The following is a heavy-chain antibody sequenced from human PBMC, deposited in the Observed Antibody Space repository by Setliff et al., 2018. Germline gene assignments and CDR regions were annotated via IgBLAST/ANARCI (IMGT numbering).Heavy chain of an antibody. CDR1: GYTFTSYG. CDR3: GRQQLAYYYDSSGYYYEGYFDY. V-gene: IGHV1-18*01. J-gene: IGHJ4*02. D-gene: IGHD3-22*01. Sequence: ASVKVSCKASGYTFTSYGISWVRQAPGQGLEWMGWISAYNGNTNYAQKLQGRVTMTTDTSTSTAYMELRSLRSDDTAVYYCGRQQLAYYYDSSGYYYEGYFDYWGQGTLVTVSS. CDR2: ISAYNGNT.